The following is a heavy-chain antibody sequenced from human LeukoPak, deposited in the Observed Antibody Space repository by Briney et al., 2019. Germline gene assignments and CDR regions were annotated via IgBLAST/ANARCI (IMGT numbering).Heavy chain of an antibody. CDR2: ISSSSYTI. D-gene: IGHD3-10*02. J-gene: IGHJ6*04. V-gene: IGHV3-48*01. CDR1: GFTFSNSG. CDR3: AELGITMIGGV. Sequence: GGSLRLSCAASGFTFSNSGMNWVRQALGKGLEWVSYISSSSYTIYYADSVKGRFTISRDNAKNSLYLQMNSLRAEDTAVYYCAELGITMIGGVWGKGTTVTISS.